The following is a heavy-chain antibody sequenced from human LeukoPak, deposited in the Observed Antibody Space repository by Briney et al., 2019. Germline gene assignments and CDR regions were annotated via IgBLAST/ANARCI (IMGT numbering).Heavy chain of an antibody. V-gene: IGHV3-21*01. Sequence: GGSLRLSCAASGFTFSSYSMNWVRQAPGKGLEWVSSISSSSSYIYYADSVKGRFTISRDNAKNSLYLQMNSLRAEDTAVYYCARDHGLALLRQYFDYWGQGTLVTVSS. J-gene: IGHJ4*02. D-gene: IGHD1-7*01. CDR1: GFTFSSYS. CDR3: ARDHGLALLRQYFDY. CDR2: ISSSSSYI.